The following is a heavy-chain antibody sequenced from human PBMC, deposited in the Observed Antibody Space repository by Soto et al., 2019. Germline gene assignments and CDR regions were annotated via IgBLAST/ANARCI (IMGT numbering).Heavy chain of an antibody. J-gene: IGHJ5*02. Sequence: PLETLSLTCTVSGGSISSGGYYWSWIRQHPGKGLEWIGYIYYSGSTYYNPSLKSRVTISVDTSKNQFSLKLSSVTAADTAVYYCARGYCGQQLVPSRVNWFDPWGQGTLVTVSS. CDR2: IYYSGST. CDR3: ARGYCGQQLVPSRVNWFDP. CDR1: GGSISSGGYY. D-gene: IGHD6-13*01. V-gene: IGHV4-31*03.